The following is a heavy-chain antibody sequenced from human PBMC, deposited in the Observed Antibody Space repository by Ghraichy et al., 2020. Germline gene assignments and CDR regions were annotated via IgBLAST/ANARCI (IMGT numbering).Heavy chain of an antibody. CDR3: ARGRHGDWGYFDY. CDR1: GFTFSSHA. Sequence: GESLNISCAASGFTFSSHAMHWVRQAPGKGLEWVAVISYDGSNKYYADSVKGRFTISRDNSKNTLYLQMNSLKTEDTAVYYCARGRHGDWGYFDYWGQGTLVTVSS. CDR2: ISYDGSNK. J-gene: IGHJ4*02. D-gene: IGHD3-16*01. V-gene: IGHV3-30*04.